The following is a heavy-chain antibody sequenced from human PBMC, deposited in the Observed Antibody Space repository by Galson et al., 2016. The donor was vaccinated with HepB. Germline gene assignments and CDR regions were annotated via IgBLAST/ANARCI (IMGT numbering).Heavy chain of an antibody. V-gene: IGHV3-43*01. CDR1: GFTFDDFV. Sequence: SLRLSCAASGFTFDDFVLHWVRQAPGKGLEWVSLISWDGGSTFYADSVKGRFTISRDNSKNSLFLQMNSLRTEDTAFYYCATISTSDYYFNYWSHETLVTVSS. CDR3: ATISTSDYYFNY. J-gene: IGHJ4*01. D-gene: IGHD2-21*02. CDR2: ISWDGGST.